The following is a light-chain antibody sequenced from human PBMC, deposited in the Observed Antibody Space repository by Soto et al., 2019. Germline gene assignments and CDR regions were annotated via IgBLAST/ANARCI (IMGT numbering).Light chain of an antibody. J-gene: IGKJ2*01. CDR3: QQYNNWPFN. Sequence: ELVMTQSPAALSVPQGEGATLSCRASQSVISNVAWYQQKPGQTPRLLIYGASTRATGIPARSSGSGSGTEFTLAISSPQSEDFAVDYCQQYNNWPFNFGQGTKLESK. V-gene: IGKV3-15*01. CDR2: GAS. CDR1: QSVISN.